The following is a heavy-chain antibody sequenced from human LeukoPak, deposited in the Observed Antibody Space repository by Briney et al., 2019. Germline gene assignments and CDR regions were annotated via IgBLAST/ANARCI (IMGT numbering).Heavy chain of an antibody. D-gene: IGHD7-27*01. CDR3: ASGNEGKLGINGRPNYFDY. J-gene: IGHJ4*02. CDR2: MNPNSGNT. V-gene: IGHV1-8*01. CDR1: GYPFTTYD. Sequence: ASVKVSCKASGYPFTTYDINWVRQAPGQGLEWVAWMNPNSGNTGYAQNFQGRVTMTRSTSISTAYMELTSLTSEDAAVYYCASGNEGKLGINGRPNYFDYWGQGTLVTVSS.